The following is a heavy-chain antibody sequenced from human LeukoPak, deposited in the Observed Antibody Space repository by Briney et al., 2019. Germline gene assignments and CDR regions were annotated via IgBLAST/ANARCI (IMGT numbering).Heavy chain of an antibody. CDR1: GDFISSSSYY. CDR2: IYYTGYT. CDR3: ARSTIAVTGYFAA. V-gene: IGHV4-39*01. J-gene: IGHJ4*02. D-gene: IGHD6-19*01. Sequence: SETLSLTCTVSGDFISSSSYYWGWIRQPPGKGLEWIGSIYYTGYTYYNPSLRGRVTISVDTSNNQFSLKLSSVTAADTAVYYCARSTIAVTGYFAAWGPGTLVPVSS.